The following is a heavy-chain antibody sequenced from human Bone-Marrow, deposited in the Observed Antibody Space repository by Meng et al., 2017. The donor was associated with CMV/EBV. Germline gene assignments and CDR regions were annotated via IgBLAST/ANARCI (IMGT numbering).Heavy chain of an antibody. CDR3: ARGRRGSIVVVPAAIGHNWFDP. Sequence: LTCAVYGGSFSGYYWSWIRQPPGKGLEWIGEINHSGSTNYNPSLKSRVTISVDTSKNQFSLKLSSVTAAGTAVYYCARGRRGSIVVVPAAIGHNWFDPWGQGTLVTVSS. J-gene: IGHJ5*02. CDR1: GGSFSGYY. V-gene: IGHV4-34*01. D-gene: IGHD2-2*02. CDR2: INHSGST.